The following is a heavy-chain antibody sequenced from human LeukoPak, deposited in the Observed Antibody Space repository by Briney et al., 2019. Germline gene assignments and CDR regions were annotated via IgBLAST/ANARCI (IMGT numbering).Heavy chain of an antibody. J-gene: IGHJ5*02. V-gene: IGHV4-34*01. Sequence: SETLSLTCGVYGESFSDYSWSWIRQPPGKGLEWIGEINHGGITNYNPSLKSRVTISVDTSKNHFSLNLKSVTAADTAIYYCARVRGTFYGWSGSPYNWFDPWGQGTLVTVSS. CDR2: INHGGIT. CDR3: ARVRGTFYGWSGSPYNWFDP. CDR1: GESFSDYS. D-gene: IGHD3-16*01.